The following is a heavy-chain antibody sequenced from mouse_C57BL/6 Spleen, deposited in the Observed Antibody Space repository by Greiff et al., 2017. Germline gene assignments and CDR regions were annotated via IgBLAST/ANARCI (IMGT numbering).Heavy chain of an antibody. D-gene: IGHD2-5*01. CDR2: INPGSGGT. V-gene: IGHV1-54*01. CDR1: GYAFTNYL. CDR3: ARSEAYYSNYEGYRYFDV. Sequence: QVQLKQSGAELVRPGTSVKVSCKASGYAFTNYLIEWVKQRPGQGLEWIGVINPGSGGTNYNEKFKGKATLTADKSSSTAYMQLSSLTSEDSAVYFCARSEAYYSNYEGYRYFDVWGTGTTVTVSS. J-gene: IGHJ1*03.